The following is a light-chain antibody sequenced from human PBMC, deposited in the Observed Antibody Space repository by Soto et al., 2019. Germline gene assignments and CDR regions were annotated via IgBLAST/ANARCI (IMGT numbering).Light chain of an antibody. V-gene: IGKV1-5*01. CDR1: QSISGW. CDR3: QQYNTYRT. J-gene: IGKJ1*01. Sequence: DIQVTHSPSTLSASVVDRVTITFRASQSISGWLAWYQQKPGKAPKLMIYDASSLESGVPSRFSGSGSGTEFTLTISSLQPDDFATYYCQQYNTYRTFGQGTKVDIK. CDR2: DAS.